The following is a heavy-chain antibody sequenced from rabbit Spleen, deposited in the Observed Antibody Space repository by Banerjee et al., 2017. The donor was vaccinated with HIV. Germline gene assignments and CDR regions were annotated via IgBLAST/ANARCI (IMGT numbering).Heavy chain of an antibody. CDR3: ARDEVYAGYACFVYATLPAFPL. CDR2: INIVTGKS. J-gene: IGHJ3*01. V-gene: IGHV1S45*01. Sequence: EQLEESGGGLVKPEGSLTLTCKASGVSLNDKDVMCWVRQAPGKGLEWIACINIVTGKSVFASWSKGRFFMSRPSSTTVTLQMTSLTAADTASYFCARDEVYAGYACFVYATLPAFPLWGQRPLVPVS. D-gene: IGHD6-1*01. CDR1: GVSLNDKDV.